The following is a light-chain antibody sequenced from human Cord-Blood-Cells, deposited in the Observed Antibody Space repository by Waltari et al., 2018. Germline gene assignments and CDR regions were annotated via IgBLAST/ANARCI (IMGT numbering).Light chain of an antibody. Sequence: AIRMTQSQSSFSASTGDRVTITCRAGQGISSYLAWYQQKPGKAPKLLIYAASTLQSGVPSRFSGSGSGTDFTLTISCLQSEDFATYYCQQYYSYPYTFGQGTKLEIK. J-gene: IGKJ2*01. CDR3: QQYYSYPYT. CDR2: AAS. V-gene: IGKV1-8*01. CDR1: QGISSY.